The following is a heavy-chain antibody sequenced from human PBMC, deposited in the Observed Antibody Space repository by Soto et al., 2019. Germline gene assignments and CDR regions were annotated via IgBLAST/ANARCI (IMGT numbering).Heavy chain of an antibody. Sequence: GRSIRLSCAASEFNCRDHYMDRVLQAPGKGLEWVGRSRTKVNSYTTEYAASVKGRFTISRDDSKNSLYLQMNSLKTEDTAVYYCARASRVIVALDYWGQGTLVTVSS. CDR3: ARASRVIVALDY. CDR2: SRTKVNSYTT. CDR1: EFNCRDHY. V-gene: IGHV3-72*01. D-gene: IGHD5-12*01. J-gene: IGHJ4*02.